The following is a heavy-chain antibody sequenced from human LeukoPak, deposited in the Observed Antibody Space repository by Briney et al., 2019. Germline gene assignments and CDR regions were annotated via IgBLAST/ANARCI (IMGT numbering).Heavy chain of an antibody. CDR3: AKALSKMIVVASRD. Sequence: GGSLRLSCAASGFTFSSYAMSWVRQAPGKGLEWVSAISGSGGSTYYADSVKGRFTISRDNSKNTLYLQMNSLRAEDTAVYYCAKALSKMIVVASRDWGQGTLVTVSS. CDR2: ISGSGGST. D-gene: IGHD3-22*01. J-gene: IGHJ4*02. V-gene: IGHV3-23*01. CDR1: GFTFSSYA.